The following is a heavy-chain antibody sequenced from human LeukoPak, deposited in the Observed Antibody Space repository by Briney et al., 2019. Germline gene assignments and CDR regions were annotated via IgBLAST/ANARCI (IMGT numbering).Heavy chain of an antibody. CDR2: FKSDGST. D-gene: IGHD3-22*01. CDR1: GFTFSRYW. V-gene: IGHV3-74*01. Sequence: GGSLRLSCAASGFTFSRYWMHWVRQAPGRGLVGFSRFKSDGSTNYADSVKGRFTISRDNAKNTVSLQMNSLRAEDTGVYYCARAPSEIGGYYPEYFRHWGQGTLVTVSS. CDR3: ARAPSEIGGYYPEYFRH. J-gene: IGHJ1*01.